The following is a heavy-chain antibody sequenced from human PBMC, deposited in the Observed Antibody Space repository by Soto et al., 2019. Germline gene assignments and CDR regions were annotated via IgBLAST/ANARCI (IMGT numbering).Heavy chain of an antibody. V-gene: IGHV5-51*01. CDR1: GNSFTRSW. CDR2: IYPGDSDT. J-gene: IGHJ3*02. Sequence: GESLKISCQGSGNSFTRSWIGWVRQMPGKGLECMGIIYPGDSDTRYSPSIEGQVTISADKSTGTAYLQWSSLKASDTAIYYCARREFGGDAFDIWGQGTAVIVSS. D-gene: IGHD2-15*01. CDR3: ARREFGGDAFDI.